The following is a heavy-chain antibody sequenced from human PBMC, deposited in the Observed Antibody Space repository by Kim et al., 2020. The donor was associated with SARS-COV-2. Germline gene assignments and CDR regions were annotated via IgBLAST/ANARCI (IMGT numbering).Heavy chain of an antibody. J-gene: IGHJ6*02. Sequence: GGSLRLSCAASGFTFSSYGMHWVRQAPGKGLEWVAVIWYDGSNKYYADSVKGRFTISRDNSKNTLYLQMNSLRAEDTAVYYCARDPLMAAAGKAGNYYYYYGMDVWDQGTTVTVSS. V-gene: IGHV3-33*01. D-gene: IGHD6-13*01. CDR3: ARDPLMAAAGKAGNYYYYYGMDV. CDR2: IWYDGSNK. CDR1: GFTFSSYG.